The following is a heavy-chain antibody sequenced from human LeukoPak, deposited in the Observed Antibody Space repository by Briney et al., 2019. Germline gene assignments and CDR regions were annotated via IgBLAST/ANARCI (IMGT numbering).Heavy chain of an antibody. V-gene: IGHV4-39*01. CDR2: IYYSGST. Sequence: SETLSLTCTVSGGSIRSSSYYWGWIRQPPGKGLEWIGSIYYSGSTYYNPSLKSRVTISVDTSKNQFSLKLSSVTAADTAVYYCARDDYSNYGDAFDIWGQGTMVTVSS. CDR1: GGSIRSSSYY. J-gene: IGHJ3*02. D-gene: IGHD4-11*01. CDR3: ARDDYSNYGDAFDI.